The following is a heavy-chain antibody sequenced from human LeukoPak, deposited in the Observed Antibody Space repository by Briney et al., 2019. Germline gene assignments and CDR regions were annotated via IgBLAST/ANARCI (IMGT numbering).Heavy chain of an antibody. CDR2: ISSSSSYI. V-gene: IGHV3-21*01. D-gene: IGHD6-19*01. J-gene: IGHJ3*02. CDR1: GFTFSSYS. CDR3: AREGSGWPDAFDI. Sequence: GGSLRLSCAASGFTFSSYSMNWVRQAPGKGLEWVSSISSSSSYIYYADSVKGRFTISRDNAKNSLYLQMNSLRAEDTAVYYCAREGSGWPDAFDIWGQGTMVTVSS.